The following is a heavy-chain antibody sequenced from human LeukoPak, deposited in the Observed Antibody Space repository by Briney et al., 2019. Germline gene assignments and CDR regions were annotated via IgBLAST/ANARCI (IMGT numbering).Heavy chain of an antibody. CDR2: INHSGST. J-gene: IGHJ5*02. CDR3: ARVGHYYGSGSYLNWFDP. V-gene: IGHV4-34*01. D-gene: IGHD3-10*01. CDR1: GGSFSGYY. Sequence: SETLSLTCAVYGGSFSGYYWSWIRQPPGKGLEWIGEINHSGSTNYNPSLKSRVTISVDTSKNQFSLKLSSVTAADTAVYYCARVGHYYGSGSYLNWFDPWGQGTLVTVSS.